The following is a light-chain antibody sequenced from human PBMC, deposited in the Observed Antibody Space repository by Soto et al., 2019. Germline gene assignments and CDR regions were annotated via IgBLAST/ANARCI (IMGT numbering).Light chain of an antibody. J-gene: IGKJ4*01. CDR2: DAS. CDR3: QQRINWPRT. CDR1: QSVSSY. V-gene: IGKV3-11*01. Sequence: EIVLTQSPATLSLSPGERATLSCRASQSVSSYLAWYQQKPGQAPRLLIYDASTRATGIPARFSGSGSGTDFTLTISSLEPEDFAVYYCQQRINWPRTFGGGTKVEIK.